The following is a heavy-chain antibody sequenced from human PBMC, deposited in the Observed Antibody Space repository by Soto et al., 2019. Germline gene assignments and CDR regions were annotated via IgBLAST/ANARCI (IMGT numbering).Heavy chain of an antibody. D-gene: IGHD3-10*01. Sequence: ASVKVSCKASGGTFSSYTISWVRQAPGQGLEWMGRIIPILGIANYAQKFQGRVTITADKSTSTAYMELSSLRSEDMAVYYCARGTRGHDDAFDIWGQGTMVTVSS. V-gene: IGHV1-69*02. J-gene: IGHJ3*02. CDR2: IIPILGIA. CDR3: ARGTRGHDDAFDI. CDR1: GGTFSSYT.